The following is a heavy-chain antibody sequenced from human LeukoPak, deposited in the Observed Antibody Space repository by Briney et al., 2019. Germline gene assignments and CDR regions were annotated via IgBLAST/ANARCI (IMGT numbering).Heavy chain of an antibody. CDR1: GFTVSSNY. Sequence: GGSLRLSCAASGFTVSSNYMSWVRQAPGKGLEWVSSISSSGSYIYYADSVKGRFTISRDNAKNSLYLQMNSLRAEDTAVYYCARRAAAEFDYWGQGTLVTVSS. CDR3: ARRAAAEFDY. V-gene: IGHV3-21*01. J-gene: IGHJ4*02. D-gene: IGHD6-13*01. CDR2: ISSSGSYI.